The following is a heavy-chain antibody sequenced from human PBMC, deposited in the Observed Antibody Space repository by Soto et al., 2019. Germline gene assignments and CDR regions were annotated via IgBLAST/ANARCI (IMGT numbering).Heavy chain of an antibody. CDR3: ANWNYPQSD. V-gene: IGHV3-30*18. CDR2: ISNDGSNK. Sequence: QVQLVESGGGVVQPGKSLRLSCAASGFTFNTYGIPWVRQAPGKGPEWVAVISNDGSNKYYADSVKGRFTISRDNSKNTLYLQMNSLRAEDTAVYYCANWNYPQSDWGQGTLVTVSS. J-gene: IGHJ4*02. D-gene: IGHD1-7*01. CDR1: GFTFNTYG.